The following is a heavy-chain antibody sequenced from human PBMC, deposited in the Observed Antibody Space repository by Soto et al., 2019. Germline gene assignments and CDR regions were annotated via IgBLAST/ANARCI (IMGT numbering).Heavy chain of an antibody. CDR2: IYWDDDK. CDR1: GFSLITTGSG. CDR3: VSLMPPCTTFETDV. J-gene: IGHJ6*02. Sequence: QITLKESGPTLVEPTQTLTLTCTFSGFSLITTGSGVAWIRQPPGKALEWLALIYWDDDKRYSPSLKSRLTLTKDTSTNQLVLKLTNMDPVYTCTYFCVSLMPPCTTFETDVWGQGTALTVSS. D-gene: IGHD3-10*02. V-gene: IGHV2-5*04.